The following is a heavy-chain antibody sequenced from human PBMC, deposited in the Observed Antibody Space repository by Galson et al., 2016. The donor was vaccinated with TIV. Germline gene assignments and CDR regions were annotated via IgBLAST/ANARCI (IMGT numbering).Heavy chain of an antibody. CDR1: GGVFSNYA. Sequence: SVKVPCKASGGVFSNYAINWVRQAPGQGLEWMGGIVPLSSSVTYAPKFQGRMTITAGGTSFMELSSLTSEDTAVYYCAKDPAVTYYYDSSGYYPSNYWGQGTLVTVSS. CDR2: IVPLSSSV. CDR3: AKDPAVTYYYDSSGYYPSNY. J-gene: IGHJ4*02. V-gene: IGHV1-69*13. D-gene: IGHD3-22*01.